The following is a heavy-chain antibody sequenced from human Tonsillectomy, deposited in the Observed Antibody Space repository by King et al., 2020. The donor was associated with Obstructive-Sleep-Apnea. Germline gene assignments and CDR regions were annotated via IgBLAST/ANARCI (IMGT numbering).Heavy chain of an antibody. CDR1: GGSISSYF. CDR2: IHYSGST. V-gene: IGHV4-59*01. J-gene: IGHJ4*01. Sequence: MQLQESGPGLVKPSETLSLTCTVSGGSISSYFWSWIRQPPGKGLEWIGYIHYSGSTNYNPSLKSRVTISVDTSKKQFSLRLSSVTAADTAVYYCARGGDSSSWYGGFDYWGHGTLVTVSS. CDR3: ARGGDSSSWYGGFDY. D-gene: IGHD6-13*01.